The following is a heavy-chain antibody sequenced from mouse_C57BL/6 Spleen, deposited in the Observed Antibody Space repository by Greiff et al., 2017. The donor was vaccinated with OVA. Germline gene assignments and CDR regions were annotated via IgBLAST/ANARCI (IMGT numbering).Heavy chain of an antibody. D-gene: IGHD3-2*02. J-gene: IGHJ4*01. CDR1: GYTFTDYE. Sequence: VKLMESGAELVRPGASVTLSCKASGYTFTDYEMHWVKQTPVHGLEWIGAIDPETGGTAYNQKFKGKAILTADKSSSTAYMELRSLTSEDSAVYYCTRQGQGEGDSSGFYAMDYWGQGTSVTVSS. CDR2: IDPETGGT. CDR3: TRQGQGEGDSSGFYAMDY. V-gene: IGHV1-15*01.